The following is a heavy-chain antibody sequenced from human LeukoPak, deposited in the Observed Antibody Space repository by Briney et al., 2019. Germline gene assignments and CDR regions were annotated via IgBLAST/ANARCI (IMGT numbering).Heavy chain of an antibody. Sequence: PGGSLRLSCAASGFTFSNYWIHWVRQVPGKGLEWVSRINGDGGSTDYADSVKGRFTISRDNSQNTLYLQLNSLRAEDTAVYYCAKAIRTIYYYYMDVWGKGTTVTVSS. J-gene: IGHJ6*03. V-gene: IGHV3-74*01. CDR1: GFTFSNYW. CDR2: INGDGGST. CDR3: AKAIRTIYYYYMDV. D-gene: IGHD1/OR15-1a*01.